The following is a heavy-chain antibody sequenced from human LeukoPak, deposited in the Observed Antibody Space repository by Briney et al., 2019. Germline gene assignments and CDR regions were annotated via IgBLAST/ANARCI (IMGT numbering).Heavy chain of an antibody. CDR3: AKSTYGERYFDY. Sequence: GRSLRLSCAASGFTFSSYGMHWVRQAPGKGLEWVAVISYDGSNKYYAGSVKGRFTISRDNSKNTLYLQMNSLRAEDTAVYYCAKSTYGERYFDYWGQGTLVTVSS. CDR2: ISYDGSNK. CDR1: GFTFSSYG. J-gene: IGHJ4*02. V-gene: IGHV3-30*18. D-gene: IGHD4-17*01.